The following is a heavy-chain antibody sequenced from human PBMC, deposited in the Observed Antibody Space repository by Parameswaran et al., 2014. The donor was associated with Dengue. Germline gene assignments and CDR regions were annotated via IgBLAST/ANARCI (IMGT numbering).Heavy chain of an antibody. Sequence: MPGVRQAPGKGLVWVSRINSDGSSPTYADSVKGRFSISRDNAKNTLYLQMNSLRAEDTAVYYCARGVGGEIESWGQGTLVTVSS. D-gene: IGHD2-15*01. J-gene: IGHJ4*02. CDR3: ARGVGGEIES. V-gene: IGHV3-74*01. CDR2: INSDGSSP.